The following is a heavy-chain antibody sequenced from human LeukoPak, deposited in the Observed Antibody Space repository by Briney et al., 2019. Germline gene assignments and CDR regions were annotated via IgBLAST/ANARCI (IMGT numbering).Heavy chain of an antibody. V-gene: IGHV5-51*01. J-gene: IGHJ4*02. CDR3: ARRSYCGGDCYTDY. CDR2: IFPGDSDT. D-gene: IGHD2-21*02. CDR1: GYSFTDYW. Sequence: GESLKISCKGSGYSFTDYWIGWVRQMPEKGLEWMGIIFPGDSDTTYSPSFQGQVTISADKSISTAYLQWSSLKASDTAMYYCARRSYCGGDCYTDYWGQGTLVTVSS.